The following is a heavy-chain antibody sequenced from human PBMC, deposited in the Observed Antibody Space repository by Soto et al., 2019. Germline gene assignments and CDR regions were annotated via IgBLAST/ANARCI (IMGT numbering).Heavy chain of an antibody. CDR3: ARTTVAFYFDC. J-gene: IGHJ4*02. CDR2: VISNGGST. D-gene: IGHD1-1*01. Sequence: PGGSLRLSCEGSGFIFSDYGISLVRQAPGKGLEYVSGVISNGGSTFYANSVKGRFAISRDNSKNTLYLQMDSLTADDMAVYYCARTTVAFYFDCWGQGTLVTVSS. V-gene: IGHV3-64*01. CDR1: GFIFSDYG.